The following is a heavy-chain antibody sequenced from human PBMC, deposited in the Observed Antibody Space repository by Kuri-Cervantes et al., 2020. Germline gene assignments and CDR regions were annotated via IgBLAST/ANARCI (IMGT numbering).Heavy chain of an antibody. CDR3: ARMGAGTSAPHVFDM. CDR2: ISVYNGNT. Sequence: ASVKVSCKASGYTFTSYDINWVRQAPGQGLEWMGWISVYNGNTIYTQSLQARVTMTAHKSTRTAYMELRSLRSDDTAVYFCARMGAGTSAPHVFDMWGQGTMVTVSS. V-gene: IGHV1-18*01. D-gene: IGHD3-10*01. CDR1: GYTFTSYD. J-gene: IGHJ3*02.